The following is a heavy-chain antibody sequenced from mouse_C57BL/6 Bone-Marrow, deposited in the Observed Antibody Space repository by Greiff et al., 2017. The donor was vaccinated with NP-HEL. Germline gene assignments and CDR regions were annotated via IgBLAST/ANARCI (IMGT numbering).Heavy chain of an antibody. D-gene: IGHD1-1*01. CDR2: IYPGSGNT. CDR3: ARRTTVGVDYFDY. CDR1: GYTFTDYY. J-gene: IGHJ2*01. V-gene: IGHV1-76*01. Sequence: VQLKESGAELVRPGASVKLSCKASGYTFTDYYINWVKQRPGQGLEWIARIYPGSGNTYYNEKFKGKATLTAEKSSSTAYMQLSSLTSEDSAVYFCARRTTVGVDYFDYWGQGTTLTVSS.